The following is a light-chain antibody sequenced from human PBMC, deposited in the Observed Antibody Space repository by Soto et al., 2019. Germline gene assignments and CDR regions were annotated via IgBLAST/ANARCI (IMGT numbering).Light chain of an antibody. CDR3: CSYAGNGAWV. CDR2: HVG. J-gene: IGLJ3*02. CDR1: SSDVGGYEY. V-gene: IGLV2-11*01. Sequence: QSALTQPRSVSGSPGQSVTISCSGTSSDVGGYEYVSWYQQHPGKAPRLLIYHVGQRPSGVPDRFSGSKSGTTASLTISGLQAEDEGDFFCCSYAGNGAWVFGGGTKVTVL.